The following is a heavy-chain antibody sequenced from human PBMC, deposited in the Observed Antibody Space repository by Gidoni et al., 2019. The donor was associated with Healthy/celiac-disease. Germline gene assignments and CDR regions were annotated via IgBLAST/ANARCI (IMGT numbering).Heavy chain of an antibody. J-gene: IGHJ4*02. CDR2: IYYGGST. V-gene: IGHV4-59*01. CDR1: GGSISSYY. CDR3: ARGRRGCRESYFDY. Sequence: QVQLQESGPGLVQPSETLSLTCTVSGGSISSYYWSWSRQPPGKGLEWLGYIYYGGSTNYNPSLKSRVTISVDTSKNQFSLKLSSVTAADTAVYYCARGRRGCRESYFDYWGQGTLVTVSS. D-gene: IGHD3-10*01.